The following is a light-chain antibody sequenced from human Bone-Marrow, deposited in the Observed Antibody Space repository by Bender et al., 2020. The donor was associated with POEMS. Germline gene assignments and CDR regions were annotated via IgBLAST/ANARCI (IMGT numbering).Light chain of an antibody. CDR2: INN. Sequence: QSVLTQPPSASGTPGQRVTISCSGSSSNIGTNPVNWYQQLPGTAPKLLIYINNQRPSGVPYRFSGSKSGTSASLAISGLQSGDEADYYCAGWEDSMNGWVFGGGTKLTVL. CDR3: AGWEDSMNGWV. CDR1: SSNIGTNP. V-gene: IGLV1-44*01. J-gene: IGLJ3*02.